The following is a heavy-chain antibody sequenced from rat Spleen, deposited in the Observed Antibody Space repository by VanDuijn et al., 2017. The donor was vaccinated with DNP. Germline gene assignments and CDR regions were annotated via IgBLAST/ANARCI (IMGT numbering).Heavy chain of an antibody. CDR2: ISPSGGST. CDR1: GFTFSNYD. Sequence: EVQLVESGGGLVQPGRSLKLSCAASGFTFSNYDMAWVRQAPTKGLEWVASISPSGGSTYYRDSVKGRFTVSRDNAKSSLYLQMDSLRSEDTATYYCARQALYGGYPFDYWGQGVMVTVSS. V-gene: IGHV5S23*01. CDR3: ARQALYGGYPFDY. D-gene: IGHD1-11*01. J-gene: IGHJ2*01.